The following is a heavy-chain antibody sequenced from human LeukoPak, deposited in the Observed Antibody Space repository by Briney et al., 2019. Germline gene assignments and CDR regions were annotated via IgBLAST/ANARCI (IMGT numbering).Heavy chain of an antibody. CDR3: ANLIMAAPGCAYFHH. J-gene: IGHJ1*01. CDR1: GFMFSNSA. CDR2: ISGSGGNT. Sequence: GGSLRLSCAASGFMFSNSAMSWVRQAPGKGLEWVSAISGSGGNTFYADSVKGRFTISRDSSKNTLYLQMSSLRAEDTAIYYCANLIMAAPGCAYFHHWGQGTLVSVSS. V-gene: IGHV3-23*01. D-gene: IGHD6-13*01.